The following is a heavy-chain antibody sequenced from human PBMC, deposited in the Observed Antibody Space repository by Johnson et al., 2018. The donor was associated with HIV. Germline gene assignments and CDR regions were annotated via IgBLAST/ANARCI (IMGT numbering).Heavy chain of an antibody. V-gene: IGHV3-11*01. D-gene: IGHD5-18*01. CDR1: GFTFSDYY. CDR2: IRSDGSTI. CDR3: ARARSVRLPIDAFDI. J-gene: IGHJ3*02. Sequence: QVQLVESGGDVVQPGRSLRLSCAASGFTFSDYYMRWIRQAPGKGLEWVAYIRSDGSTIYYADSVKGRFTISRDNAKNTLYLQMHRLRSKDTAAYYCARARSVRLPIDAFDIWGQGTMVTVSS.